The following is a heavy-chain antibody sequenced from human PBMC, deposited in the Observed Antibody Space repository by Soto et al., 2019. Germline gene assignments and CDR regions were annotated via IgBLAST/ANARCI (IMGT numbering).Heavy chain of an antibody. J-gene: IGHJ3*02. V-gene: IGHV3-72*01. CDR3: ARGLSMIGDAFDI. Sequence: EVQLVESGGGLVQPGGSLRLSCAASGFTFSDHYMDWVRQAPGKGLEWFGRIRNKASGYTTEYAASVKGRFTISRDDSETSLYLQMNGLKTEDTAVYYCARGLSMIGDAFDIWGQGTMVTVSS. CDR1: GFTFSDHY. D-gene: IGHD3-22*01. CDR2: IRNKASGYTT.